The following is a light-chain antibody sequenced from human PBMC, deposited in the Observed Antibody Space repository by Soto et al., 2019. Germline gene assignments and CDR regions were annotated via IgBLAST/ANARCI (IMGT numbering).Light chain of an antibody. V-gene: IGKV3-20*01. Sequence: GERVTFSCRASQSVSSSYLAWYQQKPGQAPRLLIHGASSRATGIPDRFSGSGSGTDFTLTISRLEPEDFAVYYCQQYGSSPPTFGRGTKVDIK. CDR2: GAS. J-gene: IGKJ1*01. CDR3: QQYGSSPPT. CDR1: QSVSSSY.